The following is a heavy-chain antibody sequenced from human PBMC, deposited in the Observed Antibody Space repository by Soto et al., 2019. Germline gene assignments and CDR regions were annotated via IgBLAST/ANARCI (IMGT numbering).Heavy chain of an antibody. CDR1: GGSISSSSYY. D-gene: IGHD6-19*01. V-gene: IGHV4-39*01. Sequence: PSETLSLTCTVSGGSISSSSYYWGWIRQPPGKGLEWIGSIYYSGSTYYNPSLKSRVTISVDTSKNQFSLKLSSVTAADTAVYYCARLAVAGTLANYYYYYGMDVWGQGITVT. J-gene: IGHJ6*02. CDR3: ARLAVAGTLANYYYYYGMDV. CDR2: IYYSGST.